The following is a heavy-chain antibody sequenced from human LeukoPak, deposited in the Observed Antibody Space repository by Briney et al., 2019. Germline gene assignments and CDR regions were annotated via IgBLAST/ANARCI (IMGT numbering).Heavy chain of an antibody. CDR1: GGTFSSYA. CDR2: ISAYNGNT. V-gene: IGHV1-18*01. Sequence: ASVKVSCKASGGTFSSYAISWVRQAPGQGLEWMGWISAYNGNTNYAQKLQGRVTMTTDTSTSTAYMELRSLRSDDTAVYYCARDHSGYFDYWGQGTLVTVSS. J-gene: IGHJ4*02. D-gene: IGHD1-26*01. CDR3: ARDHSGYFDY.